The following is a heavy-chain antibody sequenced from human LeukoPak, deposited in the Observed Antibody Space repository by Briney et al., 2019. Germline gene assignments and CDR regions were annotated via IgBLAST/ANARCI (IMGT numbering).Heavy chain of an antibody. CDR3: TRGPGYHDSSYLDY. CDR2: ISYDGANK. Sequence: GGSLRLSCAASGFTFSSYAMHWVRQAPGKGLEWVAVISYDGANKNHADSVKGRFTISRDNSKNTLYLQMNSLRAEDTAVYYCTRGPGYHDSSYLDYWGQGTLVTVSS. CDR1: GFTFSSYA. J-gene: IGHJ4*02. V-gene: IGHV3-30*04. D-gene: IGHD3-22*01.